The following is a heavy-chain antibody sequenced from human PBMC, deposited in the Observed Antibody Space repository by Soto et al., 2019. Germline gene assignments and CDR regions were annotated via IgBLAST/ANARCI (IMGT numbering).Heavy chain of an antibody. CDR1: GGSISTYF. V-gene: IGHV4-4*07. CDR2: IYTTGST. D-gene: IGHD3-22*01. CDR3: ARVVKTRRYYYDSSDHPFSSDY. Sequence: SETLSLTCTVSGGSISTYFWSCIRQPAWGGLEWIGLIYTTGSTNYNPSLKSRVTMSLDTSRNQFSLKLSSVTAADTAVYYCARVVKTRRYYYDSSDHPFSSDYWGQGAMVTVSS. J-gene: IGHJ4*02.